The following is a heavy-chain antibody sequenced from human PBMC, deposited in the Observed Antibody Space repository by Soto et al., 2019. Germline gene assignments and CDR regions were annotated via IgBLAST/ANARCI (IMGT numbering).Heavy chain of an antibody. J-gene: IGHJ4*02. D-gene: IGHD2-2*01. V-gene: IGHV4-59*01. CDR3: ARDAPSSSYYDY. CDR1: GGSISSYY. Sequence: SETLSLTCTVSGGSISSYYWRWIRQPPRKGLEWIGYIYYSGSTNYNPSLKNRVTMSLDTSKNQFSLKLSSVTAADTAVYYCARDAPSSSYYDYWGQGTLVTVSS. CDR2: IYYSGST.